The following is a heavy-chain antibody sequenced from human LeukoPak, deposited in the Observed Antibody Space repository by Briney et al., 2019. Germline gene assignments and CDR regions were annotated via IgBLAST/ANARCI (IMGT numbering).Heavy chain of an antibody. Sequence: GESRQISCKGLGYSFSSYWNAWVRQRPGKGLEWMGIIYPGGSETRYDPSFQGQVTISADSSTSTAYLQWSSLRASDTAMYYCARASRDGYNQNFDHWGQGNLVSVSS. CDR2: IYPGGSET. D-gene: IGHD5-24*01. V-gene: IGHV5-51*01. CDR3: ARASRDGYNQNFDH. J-gene: IGHJ4*02. CDR1: GYSFSSYW.